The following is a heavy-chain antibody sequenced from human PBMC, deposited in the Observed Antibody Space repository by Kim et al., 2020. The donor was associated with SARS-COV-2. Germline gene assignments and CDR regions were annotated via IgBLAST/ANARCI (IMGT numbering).Heavy chain of an antibody. J-gene: IGHJ6*02. V-gene: IGHV1-18*01. CDR1: GYTFTSYG. D-gene: IGHD6-13*01. CDR2: ISAYNGNT. Sequence: ASVKVSCKASGYTFTSYGISWVRQAPGQGLEWMGWISAYNGNTNYAQKLQGRVTMTTDTSTSTAYMELRSLRSDDTAVYYCARDYSSSWWYYGMDVWGQGTTVTVSS. CDR3: ARDYSSSWWYYGMDV.